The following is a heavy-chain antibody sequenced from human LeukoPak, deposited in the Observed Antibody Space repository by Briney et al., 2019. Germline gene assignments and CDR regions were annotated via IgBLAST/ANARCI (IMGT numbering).Heavy chain of an antibody. CDR3: AKSRQSDYDFWSGQPLDY. J-gene: IGHJ4*02. V-gene: IGHV3-23*01. CDR2: ISGSGGST. CDR1: GFTFSSYA. D-gene: IGHD3-3*01. Sequence: GGSLRLSCAASGFTFSSYAMSWVRQAPGKGLEWVSAISGSGGSTYYADSVKGRFTIFRDNSKNTLYLQMNSLRAEDTAVYYCAKSRQSDYDFWSGQPLDYWGQGTLVTVSS.